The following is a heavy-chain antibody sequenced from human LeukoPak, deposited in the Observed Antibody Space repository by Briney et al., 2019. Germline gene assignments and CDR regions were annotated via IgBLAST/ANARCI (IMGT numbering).Heavy chain of an antibody. CDR2: IKSKTDGGTT. CDR3: TTEPRGQWFGEARTVPFDY. CDR1: GFTFSNAW. V-gene: IGHV3-15*01. D-gene: IGHD3-10*01. J-gene: IGHJ4*02. Sequence: GGSLRLSCAASGFTFSNAWMSWVRQAPGKGLEWVGRIKSKTDGGTTDYAAPVKGRFTISRDDSKNTRYLQMNSLKTEDTAVYYCTTEPRGQWFGEARTVPFDYWGQGTLVTVSS.